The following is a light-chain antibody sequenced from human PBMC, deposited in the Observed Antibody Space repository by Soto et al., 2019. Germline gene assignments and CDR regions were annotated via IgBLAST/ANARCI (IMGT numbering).Light chain of an antibody. V-gene: IGLV2-11*01. CDR1: SSDFGGYNY. Sequence: QSALTQPRSVSGSPGQSVTISCTGTSSDFGGYNYVSWYQQHPVKAPKLMIYDVNKRPSGVPDRFSGSKSGNTASLTISGLQAADEADYYCCSYAGNYVFGTGTNLTVL. CDR2: DVN. J-gene: IGLJ1*01. CDR3: CSYAGNYV.